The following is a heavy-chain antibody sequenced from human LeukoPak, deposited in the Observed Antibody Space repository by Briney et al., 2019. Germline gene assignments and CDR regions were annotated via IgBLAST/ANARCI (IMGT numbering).Heavy chain of an antibody. Sequence: SETLSLTCTVSGGSISSYYWSWIRQPPGKGLEWVGYIYYSGSTNYNPSLKSRVTISADTSKNQFSLKLSSVTAADTAVYYCARSGPNWNYDYWGQGTLVTVSS. D-gene: IGHD1-7*01. CDR1: GGSISSYY. V-gene: IGHV4-59*08. J-gene: IGHJ4*02. CDR3: ARSGPNWNYDY. CDR2: IYYSGST.